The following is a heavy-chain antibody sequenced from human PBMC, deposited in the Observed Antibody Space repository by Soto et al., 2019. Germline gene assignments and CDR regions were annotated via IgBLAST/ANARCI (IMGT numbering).Heavy chain of an antibody. CDR3: AREKAFPVIRGVLTTLGGMDV. CDR1: GYTFTGYY. D-gene: IGHD3-10*01. CDR2: INPNSGGT. Sequence: GASVKVSCKASGYTFTGYYMHWVRQAPGQGLEWMGWINPNSGGTNYAQKFQGWVTMTRDTSTSTAYMELSRLRSDDTAVYYCAREKAFPVIRGVLTTLGGMDVWGDRFTVTVSS. J-gene: IGHJ6*04. V-gene: IGHV1-2*04.